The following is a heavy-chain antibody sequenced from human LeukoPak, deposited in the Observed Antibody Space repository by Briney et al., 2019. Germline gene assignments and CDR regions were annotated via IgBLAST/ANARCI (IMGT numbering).Heavy chain of an antibody. J-gene: IGHJ4*02. D-gene: IGHD2-2*03. CDR3: ARSPPQRMDLRYDY. CDR1: GYTFTCYY. V-gene: IGHV1-2*02. Sequence: ASVKVSCKASGYTFTCYYMHWVRQAPGQGLEWMGWINPNSGGTNYAQKFQGRVTMTRDTSISTAYMELSRLRSDDTAVYYCARSPPQRMDLRYDYWGQGTLVTVSS. CDR2: INPNSGGT.